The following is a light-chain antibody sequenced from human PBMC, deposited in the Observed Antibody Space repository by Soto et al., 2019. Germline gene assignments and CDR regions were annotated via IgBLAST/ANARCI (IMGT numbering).Light chain of an antibody. CDR3: SSYAGSSLL. CDR1: SNDVGAYDY. CDR2: EVT. V-gene: IGLV2-14*01. Sequence: QSALTQPASVSGSPGQSITISCTGTSNDVGAYDYVSWYQQHPGKAPKLIIYEVTYRPSGVSNRFSGSQSGNTASLTISGLQAEDEADYYCSSYAGSSLLFGRGTKLTVL. J-gene: IGLJ2*01.